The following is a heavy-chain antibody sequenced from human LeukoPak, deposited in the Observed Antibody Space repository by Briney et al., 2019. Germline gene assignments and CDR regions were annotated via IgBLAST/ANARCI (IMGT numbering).Heavy chain of an antibody. Sequence: GASVKVSCKASGYTFTGYYMHWVRQAPGQGLEWMGWINPNSGGTNYAQKFQGRVTMTRDTSISTAYMELSRLRSDDTAVYYCARLGYCSSTSCYFLSAVINYYGMDVWGQGTTVTVSS. CDR2: INPNSGGT. CDR1: GYTFTGYY. J-gene: IGHJ6*02. V-gene: IGHV1-2*02. D-gene: IGHD2-2*01. CDR3: ARLGYCSSTSCYFLSAVINYYGMDV.